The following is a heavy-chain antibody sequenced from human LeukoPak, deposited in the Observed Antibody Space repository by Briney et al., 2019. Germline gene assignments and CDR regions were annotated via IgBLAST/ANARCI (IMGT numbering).Heavy chain of an antibody. D-gene: IGHD5-24*01. V-gene: IGHV4-59*01. CDR1: GGSISNYY. Sequence: SETLSLTCPVSGGSISNYYYWTWIRQPPGKGLEGIGYVYYTGSTNFNPSLKSRVTMSLDTSRNQFSLKRTSLTAADTAVYYCARGAMATTPFFDYWGQGTLVTVSS. CDR2: VYYTGST. CDR3: ARGAMATTPFFDY. J-gene: IGHJ4*02.